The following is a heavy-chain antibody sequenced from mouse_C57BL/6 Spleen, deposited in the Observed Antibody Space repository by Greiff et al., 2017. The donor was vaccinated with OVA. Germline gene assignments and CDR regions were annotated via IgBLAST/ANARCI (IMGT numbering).Heavy chain of an antibody. D-gene: IGHD2-1*01. CDR1: GFSLTSYA. Sequence: VMLVESGPGLVAPSQRLSITCTVSGFSLTSYAISWVRQPPGKGLEWLGVIWTGGGTNYNSALKSRLSISKDNSKSQVFLKMNSLQTDDTARYYCARNTDGNYVGYFDYWGQGTTLTVSS. J-gene: IGHJ2*01. CDR3: ARNTDGNYVGYFDY. CDR2: IWTGGGT. V-gene: IGHV2-9-1*01.